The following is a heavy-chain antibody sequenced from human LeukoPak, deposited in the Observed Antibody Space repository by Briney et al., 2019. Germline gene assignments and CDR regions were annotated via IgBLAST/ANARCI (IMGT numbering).Heavy chain of an antibody. J-gene: IGHJ4*02. CDR2: IYYSGST. Sequence: PSETLSLTCTVSGGSISSSSYYWGWIRQPPGKGLEWIGSIYYSGSTYYNPSLKSRVTISVDTSKNQFSLKLSSVTAADTAVYYCARHEGSSGCVDYWGQGTLVTVSS. CDR3: ARHEGSSGCVDY. D-gene: IGHD6-19*01. V-gene: IGHV4-39*01. CDR1: GGSISSSSYY.